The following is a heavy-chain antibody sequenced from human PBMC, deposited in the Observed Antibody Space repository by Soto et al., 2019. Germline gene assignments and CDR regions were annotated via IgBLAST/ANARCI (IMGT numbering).Heavy chain of an antibody. J-gene: IGHJ6*02. V-gene: IGHV1-69*12. CDR3: ARDLAAGPAPKPYYALDV. CDR1: GGTFSSYA. D-gene: IGHD6-13*01. Sequence: QVHLVQSGAEVKKPGSSVKVSCKASGGTFSSYAINWVRQAPGQGLEWMGGIIPMFGTANYAQKFQGGVTIAADESTRTAYRRLGSLRSKDTAVYYCARDLAAGPAPKPYYALDVWGQGTTVTVSS. CDR2: IIPMFGTA.